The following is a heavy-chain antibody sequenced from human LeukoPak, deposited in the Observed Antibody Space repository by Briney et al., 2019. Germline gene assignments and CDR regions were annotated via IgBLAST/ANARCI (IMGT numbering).Heavy chain of an antibody. D-gene: IGHD5-18*01. CDR1: GSSMSDYY. Sequence: SETLSLTCTVSGSSMSDYYWSFIRQPPGKGLEWIGEINHSGSTNYNPSLKSRVTISVDTSKNQFSLKLSSVTAADTAVYYCARSIDTAMVSRYFDYWGQGTLVTVSS. J-gene: IGHJ4*02. CDR2: INHSGST. CDR3: ARSIDTAMVSRYFDY. V-gene: IGHV4-34*01.